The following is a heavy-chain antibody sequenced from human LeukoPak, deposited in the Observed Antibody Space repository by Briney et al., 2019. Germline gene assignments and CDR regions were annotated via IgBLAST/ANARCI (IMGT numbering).Heavy chain of an antibody. CDR1: GFTFSSYE. V-gene: IGHV3-48*03. CDR3: ARVVRDYYDSSGYFFDY. D-gene: IGHD3-22*01. CDR2: ISSSGSTI. Sequence: GGSLRLSCAASGFTFSSYEMNWVRQAPGKGLEWVSYISSSGSTIYYADSVKARFTISRDNAKNSLYLQMNSLRAEDTAVYYCARVVRDYYDSSGYFFDYWGQGTLVTVSS. J-gene: IGHJ4*02.